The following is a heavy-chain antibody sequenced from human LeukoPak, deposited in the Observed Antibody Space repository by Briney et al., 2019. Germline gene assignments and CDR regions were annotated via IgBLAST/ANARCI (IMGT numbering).Heavy chain of an antibody. J-gene: IGHJ3*02. CDR2: IYYSGST. CDR3: ARAGLFDSSAYPYDAFDM. CDR1: GASISSYY. D-gene: IGHD3-22*01. V-gene: IGHV4-59*01. Sequence: SETLSLTCTVYGASISSYYWSWIRQPPGKGLEWIGYIYYSGSTNYNPSLKSRVTTSVDTSKNQFSLKLSSVTAADTAVYFCARAGLFDSSAYPYDAFDMWGQGTMVTVSS.